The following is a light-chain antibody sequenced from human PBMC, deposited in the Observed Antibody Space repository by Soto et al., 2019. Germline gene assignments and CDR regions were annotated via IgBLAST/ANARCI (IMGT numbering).Light chain of an antibody. J-gene: IGKJ5*01. CDR1: QTVSSSY. Sequence: LTRPTRTVSVSISESAAFLYNISQTVSSSYLAWYQQKPGQAPRLLIYGASSRATGIPDRFSGSGFGTDLNLTIRRLEPEDFAVYYCQPYGSSPITFGQGTRVDI. CDR3: QPYGSSPIT. CDR2: GAS. V-gene: IGKV3-20*01.